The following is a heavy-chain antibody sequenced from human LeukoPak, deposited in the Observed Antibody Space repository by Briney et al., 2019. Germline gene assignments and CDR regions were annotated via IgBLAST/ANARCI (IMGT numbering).Heavy chain of an antibody. V-gene: IGHV1-2*02. CDR1: GYTFTGYY. CDR3: ARARVGGTGTFPFRYYYYYMDV. CDR2: INPNSGGT. Sequence: GASVKVSCKASGYTFTGYYMHWVRQAPGQGLEWMGWINPNSGGTNYAQKFQGRVTMTRDTSISTAYMELSRLRSDDTAVYYCARARVGGTGTFPFRYYYYYMDVWGKGTTVTISS. J-gene: IGHJ6*03. D-gene: IGHD1-1*01.